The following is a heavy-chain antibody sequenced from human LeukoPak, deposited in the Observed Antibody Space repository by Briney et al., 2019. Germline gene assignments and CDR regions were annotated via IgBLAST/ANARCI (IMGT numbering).Heavy chain of an antibody. J-gene: IGHJ5*02. CDR2: IYYSGST. CDR1: GGSISSSSYY. Sequence: SETLSLTCTVSGGSISSSSYYWGWIRQPPGKGLEWIGNIYYSGSTYYNPSLKSRVTISVDTSKNQFSLKLSSVTAADTAVYYCARVPGSAEFIAAAGTTHWFDPWGQGTLVTVSS. V-gene: IGHV4-39*07. CDR3: ARVPGSAEFIAAAGTTHWFDP. D-gene: IGHD6-13*01.